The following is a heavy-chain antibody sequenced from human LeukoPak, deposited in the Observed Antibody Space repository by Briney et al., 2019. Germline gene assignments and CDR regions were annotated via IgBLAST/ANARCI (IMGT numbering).Heavy chain of an antibody. CDR1: GYTFTGYY. CDR3: ASDYLDDAFDI. J-gene: IGHJ3*02. V-gene: IGHV1-8*02. D-gene: IGHD4-11*01. CDR2: MNPNSGNT. Sequence: ASVKVSCKASGYTFTGYYMHWVRQAPGQGLEWMGWMNPNSGNTGYAQKFQGRVTMTRNTSISTAYMELSSLRSEDTAVYYCASDYLDDAFDIWGQGTMVTVSS.